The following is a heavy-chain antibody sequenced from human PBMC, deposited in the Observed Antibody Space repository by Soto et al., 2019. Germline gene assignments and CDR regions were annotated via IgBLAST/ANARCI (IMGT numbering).Heavy chain of an antibody. D-gene: IGHD2-2*01. V-gene: IGHV1-2*02. CDR2: LNPNTGAT. CDR3: ARQSCSSTSCFYDY. CDR1: EYTFTDNY. Sequence: ASVKASCKTSEYTFTDNYIYWLRQAPGQGLEWMGWLNPNTGATDFAQRFQGRVTLTSDTSISTAYMELSRLTSDDTAVFYCARQSCSSTSCFYDYWGPGTLVTVSS. J-gene: IGHJ4*02.